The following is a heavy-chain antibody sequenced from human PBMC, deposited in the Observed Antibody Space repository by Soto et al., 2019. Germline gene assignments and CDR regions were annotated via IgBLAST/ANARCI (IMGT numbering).Heavy chain of an antibody. J-gene: IGHJ4*02. V-gene: IGHV3-72*01. CDR3: ARFSGSYTTGQDY. CDR2: SRNKANSYST. Sequence: VQLVESGGGWVQPGGSLRLSCAASGFTFSDHSMDWVRQAPGKGLEWVGRSRNKANSYSTEYAASVKGTFTISRDESKNTQYLQMNILKNEARAVFGCARFSGSYTTGQDYWGPGTLVSVSA. CDR1: GFTFSDHS. D-gene: IGHD1-26*01.